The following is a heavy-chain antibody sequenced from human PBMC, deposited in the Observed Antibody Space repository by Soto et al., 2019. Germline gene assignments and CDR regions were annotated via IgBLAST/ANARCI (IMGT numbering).Heavy chain of an antibody. V-gene: IGHV1-8*01. D-gene: IGHD3-10*02. CDR2: MNPNSGNT. J-gene: IGHJ3*02. CDR3: ARAKYVSRSKFRERYDAFDI. CDR1: GYTFTSYD. Sequence: ASVKVSCKASGYTFTSYDINWVRQATGQGLEWMGWMNPNSGNTGYAQKFQGRVTMTRNTSISTAYMELSSLRSEDTAVYYCARAKYVSRSKFRERYDAFDIWGQGTMVTVSS.